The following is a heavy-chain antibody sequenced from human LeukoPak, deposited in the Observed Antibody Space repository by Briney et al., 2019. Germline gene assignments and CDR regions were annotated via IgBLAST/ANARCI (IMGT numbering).Heavy chain of an antibody. Sequence: GGSLRLSCAASGFTFNIYAMTWVRQAPGKGLEWVSAISGSGGSTYYADSVQGRFTISRDNSENTLYLQMNSLRAEDTAVYYCARRYRLGATNYWGQGTLVTVSS. CDR2: ISGSGGST. D-gene: IGHD1-26*01. J-gene: IGHJ4*02. V-gene: IGHV3-23*01. CDR1: GFTFNIYA. CDR3: ARRYRLGATNY.